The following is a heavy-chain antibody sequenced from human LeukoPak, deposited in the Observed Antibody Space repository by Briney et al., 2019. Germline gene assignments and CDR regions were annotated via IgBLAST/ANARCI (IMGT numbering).Heavy chain of an antibody. D-gene: IGHD5-24*01. CDR1: GASISSHD. V-gene: IGHV4-59*11. CDR2: IYYSVRT. J-gene: IGHJ6*03. Sequence: SETLSLTCSVSGASISSHDWSWIRQPPGKGLEWIGYIYYSVRTNYNPSLKSRVTISVDMTNNQFSLKMSSVTAADTAVYYCARTGDGYNYYNYYYMDVWGKGTTVTVSS. CDR3: ARTGDGYNYYNYYYMDV.